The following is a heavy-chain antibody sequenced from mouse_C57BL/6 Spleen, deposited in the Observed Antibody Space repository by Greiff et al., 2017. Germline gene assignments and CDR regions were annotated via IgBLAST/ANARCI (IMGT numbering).Heavy chain of an antibody. Sequence: VQLQQSGPGLVQPSQSLSITCTVSGFSFTSYGVHWVIQSPGTGLEWLGVIWRGGSTDSNAAFMSRLSITKDNSKSQVFFKMNSLQADDTAIYYCAKGNWGFAYWGQGTLVTVSA. V-gene: IGHV2-5*01. CDR3: AKGNWGFAY. CDR1: GFSFTSYG. D-gene: IGHD4-1*01. CDR2: IWRGGST. J-gene: IGHJ3*01.